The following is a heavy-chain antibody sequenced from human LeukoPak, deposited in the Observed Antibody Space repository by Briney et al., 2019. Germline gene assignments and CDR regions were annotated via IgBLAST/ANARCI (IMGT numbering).Heavy chain of an antibody. CDR3: ARDFLVVILYYFDY. CDR1: GFTFSNYG. J-gene: IGHJ4*02. V-gene: IGHV3-30*02. D-gene: IGHD3-22*01. Sequence: GGSLRLSCAASGFTFSNYGMHWVRQAPGKGLEWVAFIRYDGGNKYYADSVKGRFTISRDNSKNTLYLQMNSLRAEDTAVYYCARDFLVVILYYFDYWGQGTLVTVSS. CDR2: IRYDGGNK.